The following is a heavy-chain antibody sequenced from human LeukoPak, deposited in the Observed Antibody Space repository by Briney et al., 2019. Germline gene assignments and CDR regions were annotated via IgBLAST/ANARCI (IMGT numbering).Heavy chain of an antibody. CDR2: ISYDGSNK. Sequence: GGSLRLSCAASGFTFSSYGMHWVRQAPGKGLEWVAVISYDGSNKYYADSVKGRFTISRDNSKNTLFLQMNSLRAEDTAIYYCAKDSPVLTIWGQGTMVTVS. D-gene: IGHD3-16*01. CDR1: GFTFSSYG. CDR3: AKDSPVLTI. J-gene: IGHJ3*02. V-gene: IGHV3-30*18.